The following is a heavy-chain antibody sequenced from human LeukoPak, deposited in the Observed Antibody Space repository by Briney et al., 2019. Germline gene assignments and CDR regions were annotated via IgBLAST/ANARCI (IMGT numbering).Heavy chain of an antibody. J-gene: IGHJ4*02. CDR3: ARVGEIAATNLDY. V-gene: IGHV3-33*01. Sequence: GGSLRLSCAASGFTFSSYGMHWVRQAPGKGLEWVAVIWHDGSNKYYADSVKGRFTISRDNSKNTLYLQMNSLRAEDTAVYYCARVGEIAATNLDYWGQGTLVTVSS. CDR2: IWHDGSNK. CDR1: GFTFSSYG. D-gene: IGHD6-13*01.